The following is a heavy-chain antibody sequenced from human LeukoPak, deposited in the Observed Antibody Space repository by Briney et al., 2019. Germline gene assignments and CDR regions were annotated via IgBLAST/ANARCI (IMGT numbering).Heavy chain of an antibody. Sequence: SETLSLTYTVSGGSISTYYWSWIRQPPGEGLEWIGYISYSGSTDYNPSLKSRVTISVDTSKNQFSLKLNSVTAADTAVYYCARVLSGYYPWYFDLWGRGTLVTVTS. CDR2: ISYSGST. CDR3: ARVLSGYYPWYFDL. D-gene: IGHD3-22*01. V-gene: IGHV4-59*01. J-gene: IGHJ2*01. CDR1: GGSISTYY.